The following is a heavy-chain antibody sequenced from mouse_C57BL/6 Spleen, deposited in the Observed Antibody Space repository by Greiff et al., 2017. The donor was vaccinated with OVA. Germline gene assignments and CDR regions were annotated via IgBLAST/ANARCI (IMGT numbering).Heavy chain of an antibody. D-gene: IGHD2-1*01. CDR3: ARGGNYGFAY. CDR2: IDPSDSET. Sequence: QVQLQQPGAKLVRPGSSVKLSCKASGYTFTSYWMHWVKQRPIQGLEWIGNIDPSDSETHYNQKFKDKATLTVDKSSSTAYMQLSSLTSEDSAVYYCARGGNYGFAYWGQGTLVTVSA. V-gene: IGHV1-52*01. CDR1: GYTFTSYW. J-gene: IGHJ3*01.